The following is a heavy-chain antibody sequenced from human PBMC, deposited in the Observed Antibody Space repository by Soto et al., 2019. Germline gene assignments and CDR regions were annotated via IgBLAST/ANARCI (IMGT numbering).Heavy chain of an antibody. CDR1: GFTFSNAW. J-gene: IGHJ3*02. Sequence: GGSLRLSCAASGFTFSNAWMSWVRQAPGKGLEWVGRIKSKTDGGTTDYAAPVKGRFTISRDDSKNTLYLQMNSLKTEDTAVYYCTTAKGYYDSSGYYAFDIWGQGTMVTVSS. CDR3: TTAKGYYDSSGYYAFDI. CDR2: IKSKTDGGTT. V-gene: IGHV3-15*01. D-gene: IGHD3-22*01.